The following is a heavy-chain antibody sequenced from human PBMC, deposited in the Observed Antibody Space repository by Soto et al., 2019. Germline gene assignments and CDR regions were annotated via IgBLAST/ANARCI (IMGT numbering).Heavy chain of an antibody. CDR3: TRDGDFYGMDV. D-gene: IGHD3-3*01. J-gene: IGHJ6*02. CDR2: ATSQAFGGTT. Sequence: PGGSLRLSCTFSGFTSDDYALTWVRQAPGKGLEWVAFATSQAFGGTTDYAASVKGRFTISRDDSTTVAYLQMNSLQTEDTAIHYCTRDGDFYGMDVWGQGTTVTVSS. V-gene: IGHV3-49*04. CDR1: GFTSDDYA.